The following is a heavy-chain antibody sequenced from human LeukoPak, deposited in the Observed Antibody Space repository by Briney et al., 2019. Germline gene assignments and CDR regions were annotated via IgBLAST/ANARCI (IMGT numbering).Heavy chain of an antibody. Sequence: GGSLRPSCAASGFTFDDYAMHWVRQAQGKGLEWVSGISWNSGSIGYADSVKGRFTISIDNAKNSLYLQMNSLRAEDMALYYCAKGGRSVDFWSGYYYWGQGTLVTVSS. V-gene: IGHV3-9*03. CDR2: ISWNSGSI. CDR1: GFTFDDYA. CDR3: AKGGRSVDFWSGYYY. J-gene: IGHJ4*02. D-gene: IGHD3-3*01.